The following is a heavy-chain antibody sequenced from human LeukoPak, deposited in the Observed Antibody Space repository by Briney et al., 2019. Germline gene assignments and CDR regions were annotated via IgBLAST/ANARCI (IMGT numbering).Heavy chain of an antibody. Sequence: DSVKGRFTISRGNSKNTLYLQMNSLRAEDTAVYYCAKGSSGSYYDAFHIWGQGTMVTVSS. CDR3: AKGSSGSYYDAFHI. J-gene: IGHJ3*02. V-gene: IGHV3-33*06. D-gene: IGHD1-26*01.